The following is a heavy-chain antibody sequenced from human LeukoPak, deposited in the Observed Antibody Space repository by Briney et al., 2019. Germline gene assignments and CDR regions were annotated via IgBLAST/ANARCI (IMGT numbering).Heavy chain of an antibody. J-gene: IGHJ4*02. CDR3: ARIGGDGNHFDY. D-gene: IGHD2-21*02. CDR2: INTDGSGT. Sequence: PGGSLRLSCAASGFTFSSYGMHWVRQAPGKGLVCVSHINTDGSGTNYADSVRGRFTISRDSVKNTVYLQMDSLTAEDTAVYYCARIGGDGNHFDYWGQGALVTVSS. CDR1: GFTFSSYG. V-gene: IGHV3-74*01.